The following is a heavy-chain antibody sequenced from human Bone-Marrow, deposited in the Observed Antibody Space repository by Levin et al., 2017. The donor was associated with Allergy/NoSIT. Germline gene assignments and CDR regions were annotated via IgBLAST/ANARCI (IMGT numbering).Heavy chain of an antibody. D-gene: IGHD3-3*01. V-gene: IGHV3-48*04. CDR1: GFTFSSYS. CDR3: ARDRDYDFWSGYPTYDAFDS. CDR2: ISSSSSTI. J-gene: IGHJ3*02. Sequence: PWASVKVSCAASGFTFSSYSMNWVRQAPGKGLEWVSYISSSSSTIYYADSVKGRFTISRDNAKNSLYLQMNSLRAEDTAVYYCARDRDYDFWSGYPTYDAFDSWGQGTMVTVSS.